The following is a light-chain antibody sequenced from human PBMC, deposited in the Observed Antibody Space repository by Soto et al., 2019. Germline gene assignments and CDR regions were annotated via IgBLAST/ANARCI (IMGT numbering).Light chain of an antibody. Sequence: SVITPSSSPPFLSPRERATLSCRASQSVASSSIAWYQQRLGQAPRLLIYGASNRATGIPDRFSGSGSGTDFTLTFSRLDPEDFAVYYCQHYGGSQGTFGQGTKVDNK. J-gene: IGKJ1*01. CDR1: QSVASSS. V-gene: IGKV3-20*01. CDR2: GAS. CDR3: QHYGGSQGT.